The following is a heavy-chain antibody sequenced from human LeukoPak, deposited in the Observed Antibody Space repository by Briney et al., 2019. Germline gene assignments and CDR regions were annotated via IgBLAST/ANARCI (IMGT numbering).Heavy chain of an antibody. J-gene: IGHJ4*02. D-gene: IGHD3-9*01. CDR2: IRPEGTTT. Sequence: GGSLRLSCAASGFTFSTYWMHWVRQAPGKGLVWVSRIRPEGTTTAYADSVKGRFTISRDNAKNTLFLQMNSLSAEDTAVYYCARGLDWILFDYWGQGTLVTVSS. CDR3: ARGLDWILFDY. CDR1: GFTFSTYW. V-gene: IGHV3-74*03.